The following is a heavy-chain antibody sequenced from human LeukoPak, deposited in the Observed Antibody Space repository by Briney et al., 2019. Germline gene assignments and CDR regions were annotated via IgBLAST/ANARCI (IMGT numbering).Heavy chain of an antibody. D-gene: IGHD6-13*01. Sequence: GGSLRLSCAASGFTFSSYAMSWVRQAPGKGLEWVSAISDSGGSTYYADSVKGRFTISRDNSKNTLYLQMNSLRAEDTAIYFCAKGSTYSTWSATDDWGQGTLVTVSS. V-gene: IGHV3-23*01. J-gene: IGHJ4*02. CDR2: ISDSGGST. CDR1: GFTFSSYA. CDR3: AKGSTYSTWSATDD.